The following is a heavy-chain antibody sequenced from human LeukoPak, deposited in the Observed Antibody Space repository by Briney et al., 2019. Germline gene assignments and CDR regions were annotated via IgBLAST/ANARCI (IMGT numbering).Heavy chain of an antibody. Sequence: ASVKVSCKASGGTFSSYAISWVRQAPGQGLEWMGIINPSGGSTSYAQKFKGRVTITADESTSTAYMELSRLRSDDTAVYYCARMVAAAGADAFDIWGQGTMVTVSP. CDR2: INPSGGST. V-gene: IGHV1-69*11. D-gene: IGHD6-13*01. J-gene: IGHJ3*02. CDR1: GGTFSSYA. CDR3: ARMVAAAGADAFDI.